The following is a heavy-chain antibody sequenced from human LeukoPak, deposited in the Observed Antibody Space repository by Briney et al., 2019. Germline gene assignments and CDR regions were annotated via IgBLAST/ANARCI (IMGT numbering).Heavy chain of an antibody. CDR3: ARVGHRVIPVRLPDY. CDR2: IYPGDSDT. D-gene: IGHD3-22*01. CDR1: GYSFTSYW. Sequence: GESLKISCKGSGYSFTSYWIGRVRQMPGKGLEWMGIIYPGDSDTRYSPSFQGQFTISSDKSISTAYLQWSSLKASDTAMYYCARVGHRVIPVRLPDYWGQGTLVTVSS. V-gene: IGHV5-51*01. J-gene: IGHJ4*02.